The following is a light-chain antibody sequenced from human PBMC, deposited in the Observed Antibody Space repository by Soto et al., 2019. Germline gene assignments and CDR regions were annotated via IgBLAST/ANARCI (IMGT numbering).Light chain of an antibody. Sequence: QSVLTQPASVSGSPGQSITISCTGTSSDVGVYNYVSWYQLHPGKAPKLMIFGVTNRPSGVSDRFSGSKSGNTASLTISGLQDDDEADYYCVSYTTSSSTPYVFGTGTKVTVL. CDR2: GVT. CDR3: VSYTTSSSTPYV. J-gene: IGLJ1*01. V-gene: IGLV2-14*01. CDR1: SSDVGVYNY.